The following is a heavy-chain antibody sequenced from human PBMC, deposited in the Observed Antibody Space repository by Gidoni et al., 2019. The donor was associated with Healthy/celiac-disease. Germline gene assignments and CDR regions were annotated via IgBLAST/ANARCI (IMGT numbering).Heavy chain of an antibody. V-gene: IGHV3-21*01. Sequence: EVQLVESGGGLVKPGGSLRLSCAASGFPFRSHSMNWVRPAPGKGLEWVSSISSSSSYIYYADSVKGRFTISRDNAKNSLYLQMNSLRAEDTAVYYCARDNRRFGELLSKYYYYGMDVWGQGTTVTVSS. CDR2: ISSSSSYI. CDR1: GFPFRSHS. CDR3: ARDNRRFGELLSKYYYYGMDV. J-gene: IGHJ6*02. D-gene: IGHD3-10*01.